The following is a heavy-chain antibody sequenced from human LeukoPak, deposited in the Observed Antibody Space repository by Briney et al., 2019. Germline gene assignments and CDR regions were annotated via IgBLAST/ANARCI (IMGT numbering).Heavy chain of an antibody. D-gene: IGHD6-19*01. CDR2: IYYSGST. CDR1: GGSIISYY. Sequence: SETLSLTCTVSGGSIISYYWSWIRQPPGKGLEWIGYIYYSGSTNYNPSLKSRVTISVDTSKNQFSLKLSSVTAADTAVYYCARVDSSGWYYFDYWGQGTLVTVSS. V-gene: IGHV4-59*01. J-gene: IGHJ4*02. CDR3: ARVDSSGWYYFDY.